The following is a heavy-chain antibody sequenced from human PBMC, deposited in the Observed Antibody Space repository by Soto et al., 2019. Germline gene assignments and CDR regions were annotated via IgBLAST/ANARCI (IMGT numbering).Heavy chain of an antibody. Sequence: QVQLVESGGGLVKPGGSLRLSCEGSGFTFSDYYMSWIRQAPGKGLEWVSYISSSGDIIYYADSVKGRFTISRDNAKNSLYLQMNSLRAEDTAVYYCARDLGYYASDGYFDYWGQGTLVTVSS. V-gene: IGHV3-11*01. CDR1: GFTFSDYY. CDR3: ARDLGYYASDGYFDY. D-gene: IGHD3-22*01. J-gene: IGHJ4*02. CDR2: ISSSGDII.